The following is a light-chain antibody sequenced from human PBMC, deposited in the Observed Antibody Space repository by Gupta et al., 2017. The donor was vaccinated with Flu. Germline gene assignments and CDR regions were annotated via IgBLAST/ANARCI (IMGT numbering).Light chain of an antibody. CDR1: QDISNY. Sequence: PSSLSASVGDRVTITCQASQDISNYLNWYQQKPGKAPKLLIYDASNLETGVPSRFSGSGSGTDFTLTISSLQPEDIATYYCQQYDNPPYTFGQGTKLEIK. CDR2: DAS. V-gene: IGKV1-33*01. J-gene: IGKJ2*01. CDR3: QQYDNPPYT.